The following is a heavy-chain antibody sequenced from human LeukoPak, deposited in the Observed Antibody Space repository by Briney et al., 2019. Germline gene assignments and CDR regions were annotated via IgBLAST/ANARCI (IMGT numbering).Heavy chain of an antibody. CDR3: ARTYGGTSNSCFHP. CDR1: GYSFTDHW. J-gene: IGHJ5*02. V-gene: IGHV5-51*03. Sequence: GESLKLSCKGSGYSFTDHWIGWVRQMPGKGLEWMGHIYPGDSDARYIPSFQGQVTISADNSMSTAYLQLSSLRASDTAVYYCARTYGGTSNSCFHPWGQGTLVTVSS. D-gene: IGHD1-26*01. CDR2: IYPGDSDA.